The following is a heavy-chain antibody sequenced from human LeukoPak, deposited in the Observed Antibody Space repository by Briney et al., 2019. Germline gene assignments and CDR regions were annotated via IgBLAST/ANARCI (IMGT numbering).Heavy chain of an antibody. V-gene: IGHV4-4*07. J-gene: IGHJ5*02. CDR2: IHASGST. Sequence: SETLSLTCTVSGGSISSYYWTWIRQPAGKGPEWIGRIHASGSTNYNPSLKSRVNMSVDTSKNQFSLKLNSVTATDTAVYYCARVTDPRYNWFDPWGQGTLVTVSS. CDR3: ARVTDPRYNWFDP. D-gene: IGHD2-21*02. CDR1: GGSISSYY.